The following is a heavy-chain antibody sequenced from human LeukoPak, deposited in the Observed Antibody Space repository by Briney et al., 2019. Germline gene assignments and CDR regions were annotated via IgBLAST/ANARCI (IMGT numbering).Heavy chain of an antibody. CDR3: VYDYGELDY. CDR1: GGSFSGYY. CDR2: INHSGST. Sequence: SETLSLTCAVYGGSFSGYYWSWIRQPPGKGLEWIGEINHSGSTNYNPSLKSRVTISVDTSKNQLSLKLSSVTAADTAVYYCVYDYGELDYWGQGTLVTVSS. J-gene: IGHJ4*02. D-gene: IGHD4-17*01. V-gene: IGHV4-34*01.